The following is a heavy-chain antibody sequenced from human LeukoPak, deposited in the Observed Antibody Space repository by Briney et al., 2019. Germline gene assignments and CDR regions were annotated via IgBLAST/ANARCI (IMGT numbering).Heavy chain of an antibody. CDR3: ARGIGGSHGWFDP. V-gene: IGHV1-2*02. D-gene: IGHD1-26*01. J-gene: IGHJ5*02. CDR2: INPNSGGT. Sequence: ASVKVSCKASGYTFTVYYMHWVRQAPGQGLEWMGWINPNSGGTNYAQKFQGRVTMTRDTSISTAYMELSRLRSDDTAVYYCARGIGGSHGWFDPWGQGTLVTVSS. CDR1: GYTFTVYY.